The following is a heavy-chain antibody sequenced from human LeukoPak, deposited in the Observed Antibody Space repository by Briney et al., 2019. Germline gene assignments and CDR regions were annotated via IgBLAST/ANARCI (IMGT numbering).Heavy chain of an antibody. CDR1: GGTFSSYA. V-gene: IGHV1-69*13. Sequence: ASVKVSCTASGGTFSSYAIGWVRQAPGQGLEWMGGIIPIFGTANYAQKFQGRVTITADESTSTAYMELSSLRSEDTAVYYCASSLGGDYSNYVFDYWGQGTLVTVSS. D-gene: IGHD4-11*01. CDR2: IIPIFGTA. CDR3: ASSLGGDYSNYVFDY. J-gene: IGHJ4*02.